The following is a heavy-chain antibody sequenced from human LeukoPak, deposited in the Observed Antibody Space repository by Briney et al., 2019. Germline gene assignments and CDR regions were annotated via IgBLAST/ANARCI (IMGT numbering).Heavy chain of an antibody. J-gene: IGHJ6*03. CDR3: AKDHLCCYYYMDV. CDR2: ISGRGGST. Sequence: GGSLRLFCAASGFTFSSYSMRWVRQPPGKGLEWVSSISGRGGSTYYADSVKGRFTISRDKSKNTLYLQMNSLRAEDTAVYYCAKDHLCCYYYMDVWGKGTTVTVSS. CDR1: GFTFSSYS. D-gene: IGHD2-21*01. V-gene: IGHV3-23*01.